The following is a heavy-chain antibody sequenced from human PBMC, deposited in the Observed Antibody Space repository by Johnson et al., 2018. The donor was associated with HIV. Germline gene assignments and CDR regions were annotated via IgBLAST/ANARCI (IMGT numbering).Heavy chain of an antibody. CDR2: ISYDGNNK. D-gene: IGHD1-1*01. CDR1: GFTFSSYG. J-gene: IGHJ3*02. Sequence: QMQLVESGGGVVQPGRSLRLSCVGSGFTFSSYGMHWVRQAPGKGLEWVAVISYDGNNKYYADSVKGRFTISRDNSKNTLYLQMNSLRAEDTAVYYCARDHEAVPGAFDIWCQGTMVTVSS. CDR3: ARDHEAVPGAFDI. V-gene: IGHV3-30*03.